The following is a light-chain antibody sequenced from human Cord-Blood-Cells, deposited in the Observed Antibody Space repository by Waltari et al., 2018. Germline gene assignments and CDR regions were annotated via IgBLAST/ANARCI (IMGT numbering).Light chain of an antibody. Sequence: QSALTQPASVSGSPGQSITISCTGTSSDVGGYFYVSWYQHYPGKDPKLIIYVASNPPSGVSNRFSGSKSGNTASRTISGLQAEDEADYDCSSYTSSSVVVGGGTKLTVL. CDR3: SSYTSSSVV. CDR2: VAS. V-gene: IGLV2-14*03. CDR1: SSDVGGYFY. J-gene: IGLJ2*01.